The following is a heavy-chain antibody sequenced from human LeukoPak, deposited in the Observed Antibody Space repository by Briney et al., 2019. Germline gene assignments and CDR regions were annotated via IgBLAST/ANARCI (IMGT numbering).Heavy chain of an antibody. CDR3: AKDRISSSWYGEDAFDI. Sequence: GRSLRLSCAASGFTFSSYAMHWVRQAPGQGLEWVAFIRYDGSNKYYADSVKGRFTISRDNSKNTLYLQMNSLRAEDTAVYYCAKDRISSSWYGEDAFDIWGQGTMVTVSS. CDR1: GFTFSSYA. CDR2: IRYDGSNK. D-gene: IGHD6-13*01. V-gene: IGHV3-30*02. J-gene: IGHJ3*02.